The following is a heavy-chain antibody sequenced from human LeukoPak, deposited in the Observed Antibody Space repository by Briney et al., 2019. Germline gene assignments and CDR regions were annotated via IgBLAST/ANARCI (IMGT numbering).Heavy chain of an antibody. CDR3: ARLVGAATDPFDY. Sequence: PSETLSLTCAVYGGSFSGYYWSWIRQPPGKGLEWVGEINHSGSTNYNPSLKSRVTISVATSKNQFSLKLMSVTAADTAVYYCARLVGAATDPFDYCGQGTLVTVSS. V-gene: IGHV4-34*01. J-gene: IGHJ4*02. D-gene: IGHD2-15*01. CDR1: GGSFSGYY. CDR2: INHSGST.